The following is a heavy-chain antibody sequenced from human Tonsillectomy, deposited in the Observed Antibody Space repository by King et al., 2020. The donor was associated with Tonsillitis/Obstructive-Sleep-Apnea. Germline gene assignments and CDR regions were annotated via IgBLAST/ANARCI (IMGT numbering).Heavy chain of an antibody. Sequence: VQLQESGPGLVKPSETLSLTCTVSGGSINSYYWSWIRQPPGKGLEWIGYIYSSGGTNYNPSLKSRVTISVDTSKNRFSLKLSSVTAADTAVYYCAREGAVMNAFDIWGQGTMVTVSS. D-gene: IGHD2-8*01. CDR2: IYSSGGT. V-gene: IGHV4-59*01. J-gene: IGHJ3*02. CDR1: GGSINSYY. CDR3: AREGAVMNAFDI.